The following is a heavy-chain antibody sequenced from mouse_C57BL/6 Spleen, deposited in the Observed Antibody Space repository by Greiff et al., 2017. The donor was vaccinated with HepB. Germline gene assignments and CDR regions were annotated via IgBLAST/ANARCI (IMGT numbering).Heavy chain of an antibody. Sequence: QVQLQQPGAELVKPGASVKMSCKASGYTFTSYWITWVKQRPGQGLEWIGEIYPGSGSTNYNEKFKSKATLTVDKSSSTAYMQLSSLTSEDSAVYYCARETYDGYCVDYFDYWGQGTTLTVSS. V-gene: IGHV1-55*01. CDR1: GYTFTSYW. J-gene: IGHJ2*01. CDR2: IYPGSGST. CDR3: ARETYDGYCVDYFDY. D-gene: IGHD2-3*01.